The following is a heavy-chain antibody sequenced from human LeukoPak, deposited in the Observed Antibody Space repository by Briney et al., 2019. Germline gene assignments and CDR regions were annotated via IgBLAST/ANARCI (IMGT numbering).Heavy chain of an antibody. CDR2: IYHSGST. CDR3: ARHYQYYYGSGTPKAFDY. V-gene: IGHV4-4*02. Sequence: SETLSLTCAVSGGSISSSNWWSWIRQLPGKGLEWIGEIYHSGSTNYNPSLKSRVTISVDKSKTQFSLKLSSVTAADTAVYYCARHYQYYYGSGTPKAFDYWGQGTLVTVSS. D-gene: IGHD3-10*01. J-gene: IGHJ4*02. CDR1: GGSISSSNW.